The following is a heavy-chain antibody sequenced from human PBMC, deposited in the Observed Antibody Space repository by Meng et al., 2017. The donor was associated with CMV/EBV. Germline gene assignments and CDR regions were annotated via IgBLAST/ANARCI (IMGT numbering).Heavy chain of an antibody. V-gene: IGHV3-11*06. CDR3: ARDLKGYSYGHDY. D-gene: IGHD5-18*01. CDR1: GFTFSDSY. J-gene: IGHJ4*02. CDR2: ISSNSGYT. Sequence: CAASGFTFSDSYMSWIRPAPGKGLEWVSYISSNSGYTDSADSVKGRFTISRDNAKNSLSLQMNSLRAEDTAVYYCARDLKGYSYGHDYWGQGTLVTVSS.